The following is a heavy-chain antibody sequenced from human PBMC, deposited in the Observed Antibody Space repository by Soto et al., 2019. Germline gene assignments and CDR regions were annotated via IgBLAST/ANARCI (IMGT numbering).Heavy chain of an antibody. V-gene: IGHV4-59*02. J-gene: IGHJ5*02. Sequence: PSETLSLTCFVYGGSVTSHHWRWIRQFPGQGLQWIAYTSYTGNTNYNPSHQSRVTISLDTSKNQLSLKVTPMTAADTAVYYCARDTHAVYTHSSDPWRQRTPVT. CDR3: ARDTHAVYTHSSDP. D-gene: IGHD2-8*01. CDR1: GGSVTSHH. CDR2: TSYTGNT.